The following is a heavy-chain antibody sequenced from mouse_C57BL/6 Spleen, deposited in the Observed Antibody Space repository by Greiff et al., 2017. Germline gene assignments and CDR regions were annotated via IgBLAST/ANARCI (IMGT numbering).Heavy chain of an antibody. V-gene: IGHV1-55*01. Sequence: QVHVKQSGAELVKPGASVKMSCKASGYTFTSYWITWVKQRPGQGLEWIGDIYPGSGSTNYNEKFKSKATLTVDTSSSTAYMQLSSLTSEDSAVYYCARGELEDWGQGTLVTVSA. CDR1: GYTFTSYW. CDR2: IYPGSGST. J-gene: IGHJ3*01. CDR3: ARGELED.